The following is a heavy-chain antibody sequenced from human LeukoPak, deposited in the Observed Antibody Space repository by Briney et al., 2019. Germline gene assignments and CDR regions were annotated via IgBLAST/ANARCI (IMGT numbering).Heavy chain of an antibody. Sequence: SETLSLTCTVSGGSISSYYWSWIRQPPGKGLEWIGYIYYSGSTNYNPSLKSRVTISVDTSKNQFSLKLSSVTAADAAVYYCARLRAFSYYYGMDVWGQGTTVTVSS. CDR3: ARLRAFSYYYGMDV. J-gene: IGHJ6*02. CDR2: IYYSGST. V-gene: IGHV4-59*08. CDR1: GGSISSYY.